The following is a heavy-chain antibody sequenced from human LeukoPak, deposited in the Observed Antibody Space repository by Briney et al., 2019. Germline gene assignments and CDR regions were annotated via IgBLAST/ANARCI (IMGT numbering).Heavy chain of an antibody. Sequence: SQTLSLTCAISGDSVSSNSATWNWIRQSPSRGLEWLVRTYYRSKYLNHYSASVKSRITINPDTSKNQLSLHLNSVTAEDPAVYYCAKGCKGSSPDWNFDLWGRGTLVTVSS. CDR2: TYYRSKYLN. CDR1: GDSVSSNSAT. J-gene: IGHJ2*01. CDR3: AKGCKGSSPDWNFDL. D-gene: IGHD6-13*01. V-gene: IGHV6-1*01.